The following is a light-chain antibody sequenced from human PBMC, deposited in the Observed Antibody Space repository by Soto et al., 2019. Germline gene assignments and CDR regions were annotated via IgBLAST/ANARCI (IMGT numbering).Light chain of an antibody. CDR2: VAS. Sequence: DIQMTQSPPSLSASVGDRVTITCRASQSIGVFLNWYQVRPGRAPKLLIHVASSLQTGAPSRFSGSGSGTDFTLTISSLQPEDFATYYCHQTYANPWTLGQGTKVDIK. J-gene: IGKJ1*01. V-gene: IGKV1-39*01. CDR3: HQTYANPWT. CDR1: QSIGVF.